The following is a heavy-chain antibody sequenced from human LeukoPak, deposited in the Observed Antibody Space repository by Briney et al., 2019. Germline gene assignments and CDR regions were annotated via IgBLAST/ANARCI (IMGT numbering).Heavy chain of an antibody. Sequence: SVKVSCKASGGTFSSYAISWVRQAPGQGLEWMGGIIPIFGTANYAQKFQGRVTITADESTSTAYMELSSLRSEDTAVYYCARVLDRRLMWVSDDLYGMDVWGQGTAVTVSS. CDR3: ARVLDRRLMWVSDDLYGMDV. V-gene: IGHV1-69*13. J-gene: IGHJ6*02. CDR1: GGTFSSYA. D-gene: IGHD3-3*01. CDR2: IIPIFGTA.